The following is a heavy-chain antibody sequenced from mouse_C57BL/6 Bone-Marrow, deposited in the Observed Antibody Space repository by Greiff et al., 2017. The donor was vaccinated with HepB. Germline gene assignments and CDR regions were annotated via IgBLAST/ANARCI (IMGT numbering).Heavy chain of an antibody. Sequence: VQRVESGPELVKPGASVKISCKASGYAFSSSWMNWVKQRPGKGLEWIGRIYPGDGDTNYNGKFKGKATLTADKSSSTAYMQLSRLTSEDSAVYFCARSRFDYWGQGTTLTVSS. CDR2: IYPGDGDT. J-gene: IGHJ2*01. CDR1: GYAFSSSW. V-gene: IGHV1-82*01. CDR3: ARSRFDY.